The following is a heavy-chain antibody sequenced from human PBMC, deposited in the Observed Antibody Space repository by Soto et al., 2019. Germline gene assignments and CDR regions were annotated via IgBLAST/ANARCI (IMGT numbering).Heavy chain of an antibody. Sequence: QVKLVQSGTEVKKPGASMKVSCKASCYSFATSGISWVRQAPGQGLEWMGWISAYNGNTNYDQKLQDRIIMTTDTSTSTAYLELRSLRSDDTAVYYCARAGQYYDSSGYADWGQGTLVTVSS. V-gene: IGHV1-18*01. D-gene: IGHD3-22*01. CDR1: CYSFATSG. CDR2: ISAYNGNT. CDR3: ARAGQYYDSSGYAD. J-gene: IGHJ4*02.